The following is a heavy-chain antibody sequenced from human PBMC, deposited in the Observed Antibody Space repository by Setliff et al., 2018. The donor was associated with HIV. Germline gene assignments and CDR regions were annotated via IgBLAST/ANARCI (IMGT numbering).Heavy chain of an antibody. Sequence: GGSLRLSCAASGFTFDTHAMHWLRQAPGKGLEYVSGIRRNGANTYYTNSVKGRFIISRDNSKNTLYLQMGSLRPEDTAVYYCTNYASGNWHYGSWGQGTLVTVSS. CDR2: IRRNGANT. J-gene: IGHJ5*02. D-gene: IGHD3-10*01. V-gene: IGHV3-64*01. CDR1: GFTFDTHA. CDR3: TNYASGNWHYGS.